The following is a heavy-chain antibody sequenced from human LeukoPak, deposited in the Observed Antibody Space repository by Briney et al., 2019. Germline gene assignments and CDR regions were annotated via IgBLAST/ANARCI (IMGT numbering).Heavy chain of an antibody. CDR3: ARADKERITMIVVPDPYYYYYGMDV. Sequence: TGRSLRFSCAASGFTFDDYAMHWVRQAPGRGLEWVSGISWNSGSIGYADSVKGRFTISRDNAKNSLYLQMNSLRAEDTALYYCARADKERITMIVVPDPYYYYYGMDVWGQGTTVTVSS. CDR1: GFTFDDYA. V-gene: IGHV3-9*01. D-gene: IGHD3-22*01. J-gene: IGHJ6*02. CDR2: ISWNSGSI.